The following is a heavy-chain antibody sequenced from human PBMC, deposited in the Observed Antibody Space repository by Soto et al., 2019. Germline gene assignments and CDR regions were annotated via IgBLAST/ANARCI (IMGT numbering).Heavy chain of an antibody. V-gene: IGHV1-69*13. J-gene: IGHJ5*02. Sequence: GASVKVSCKASGGTFSSYAISWVRQAPGQGLEWMGGIIPIFGTANYAQKFQGRVTITADESTSTAYMELSSLRSEDTAVYYCASQWRGYCTNGVCYTSWFDPWGQGTRVTVAS. CDR2: IIPIFGTA. D-gene: IGHD2-8*01. CDR3: ASQWRGYCTNGVCYTSWFDP. CDR1: GGTFSSYA.